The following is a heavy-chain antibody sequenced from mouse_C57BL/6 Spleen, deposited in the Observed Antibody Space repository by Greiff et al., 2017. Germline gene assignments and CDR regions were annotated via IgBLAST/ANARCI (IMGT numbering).Heavy chain of an antibody. V-gene: IGHV7-3*01. CDR2: IRNKANGYTT. CDR1: GFTFTDYY. J-gene: IGHJ4*01. Sequence: EVKLVESGGGLVQPGGSLSLSCAASGFTFTDYYMSWVRQPPGKALEWLGFIRNKANGYTTEYSASVKGRFTISRDNSQSILYLQMNALRAEDSATYYCARYGYYGYDGYAMDYWGQGTSVTVSS. CDR3: ARYGYYGYDGYAMDY. D-gene: IGHD2-2*01.